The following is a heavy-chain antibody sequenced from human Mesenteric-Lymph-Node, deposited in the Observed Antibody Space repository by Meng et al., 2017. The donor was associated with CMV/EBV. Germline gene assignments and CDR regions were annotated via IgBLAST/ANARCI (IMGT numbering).Heavy chain of an antibody. Sequence: GSLRLSCTVSGGSISSSSYYWGWIRQPPGKGLEWLGSIYYSGSTYYNPSLKSRVTISVDTSKNQFSLKLSSVTAADTAVYYCARRSCSSTSCPRGWFDPWGQGTLVTVSS. D-gene: IGHD2-2*01. J-gene: IGHJ5*02. CDR3: ARRSCSSTSCPRGWFDP. V-gene: IGHV4-39*07. CDR2: IYYSGST. CDR1: GGSISSSSYY.